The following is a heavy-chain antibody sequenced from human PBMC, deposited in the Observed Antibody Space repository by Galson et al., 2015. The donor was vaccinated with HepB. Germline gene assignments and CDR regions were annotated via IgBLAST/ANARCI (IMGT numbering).Heavy chain of an antibody. CDR3: ARNLFDI. CDR1: DSVSSNSAT. Sequence: DSVSSNSATWNWIRQSPSRGLEWLGRTYYRSKWNNDYAISLKSRITINPDTSKNQFSLQLNSVTPEDTAVYYCARNLFDIWGQGTMVTVSS. V-gene: IGHV6-1*01. J-gene: IGHJ3*02. CDR2: TYYRSKWNN.